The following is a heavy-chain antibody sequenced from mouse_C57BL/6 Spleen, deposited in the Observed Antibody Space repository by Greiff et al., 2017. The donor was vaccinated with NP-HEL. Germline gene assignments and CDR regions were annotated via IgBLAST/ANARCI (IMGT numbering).Heavy chain of an antibody. D-gene: IGHD6-1*01. CDR3: ARSPSGDYFDY. CDR2: IYPGDGDT. CDR1: GYAFSSYW. Sequence: LVESGAELVKPGASVKISCKASGYAFSSYWMNWVKQRPGKGLEWIGQIYPGDGDTNYNGKFKGKATLTADKSSSTAYMQLSSLTSEDSAVYFCARSPSGDYFDYWGQGTTLTVSS. V-gene: IGHV1-80*01. J-gene: IGHJ2*01.